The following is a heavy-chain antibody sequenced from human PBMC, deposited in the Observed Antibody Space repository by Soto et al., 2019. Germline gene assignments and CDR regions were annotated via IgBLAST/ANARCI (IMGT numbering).Heavy chain of an antibody. Sequence: ESGGGLVQPGGSLRLSCAASGFTFSSYEMNWVRQAPGKGLEWVSYISSSGSTIYYADSVKGRFTISRDNAKNSLYLQMNSLRAEDTAVYYCAREEAAAATGRWFDPWGQGTLVTVSS. V-gene: IGHV3-48*03. D-gene: IGHD6-13*01. J-gene: IGHJ5*02. CDR2: ISSSGSTI. CDR3: AREEAAAATGRWFDP. CDR1: GFTFSSYE.